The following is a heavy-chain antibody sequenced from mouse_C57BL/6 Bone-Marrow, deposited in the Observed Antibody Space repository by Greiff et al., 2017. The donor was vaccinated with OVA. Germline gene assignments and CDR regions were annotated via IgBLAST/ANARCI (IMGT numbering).Heavy chain of an antibody. Sequence: VQGVESGAELARPGASVKLSCKASGYTFTSYGISWVKQRTGQGLEWIGEIYPRSGNTYYNEKFKGKATLTADKSSSTAYMELRSLTSEDSAVYFCARSDYYSNSFAYWGQGTLVTVSA. CDR2: IYPRSGNT. D-gene: IGHD2-5*01. CDR3: ARSDYYSNSFAY. J-gene: IGHJ3*01. V-gene: IGHV1-81*01. CDR1: GYTFTSYG.